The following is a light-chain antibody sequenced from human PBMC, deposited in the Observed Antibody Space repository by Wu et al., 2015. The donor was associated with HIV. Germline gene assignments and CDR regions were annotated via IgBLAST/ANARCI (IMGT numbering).Light chain of an antibody. CDR3: QHFHSSPYN. Sequence: XCRASQSITXATLAWYRNHKLGHDSQAPHLCGSTGRWLPDRFSGSGSGTDYTLTITRLEPEDSAVYFCQHFHSSPYNFGQGTKLEI. V-gene: IGKV3-20*01. CDR2: GS. CDR1: QSITXAT. J-gene: IGKJ2*01.